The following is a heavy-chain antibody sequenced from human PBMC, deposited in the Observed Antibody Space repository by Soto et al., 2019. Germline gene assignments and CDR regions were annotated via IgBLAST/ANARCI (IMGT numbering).Heavy chain of an antibody. CDR2: IYPSGST. J-gene: IGHJ4*02. CDR3: ARYRREAVAGYTLDN. CDR1: GGSISGHS. V-gene: IGHV4-4*07. Sequence: SETLSLTCTVSGGSISGHSWIWIRQPAGKGLEWIGHIYPSGSTSYNPSLKSRVTISEDTSKSQFSLKVNSVTAADTAVYYCARYRREAVAGYTLDNWGQGILVTVSS. D-gene: IGHD6-13*01.